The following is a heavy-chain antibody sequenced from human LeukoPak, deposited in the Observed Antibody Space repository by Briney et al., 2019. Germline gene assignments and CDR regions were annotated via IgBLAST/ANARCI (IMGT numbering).Heavy chain of an antibody. D-gene: IGHD3-10*01. CDR2: VSTSSSYI. CDR3: AKDTRHYYGSGSYYSH. J-gene: IGHJ4*02. CDR1: GFSFSRYS. Sequence: GGSLRLSCAASGFSFSRYSMNWVRQAPGRGLEWVSSVSTSSSYIYYADSLEGRFTISRDNAKKSLYLQMNSLRAEDTALYYCAKDTRHYYGSGSYYSHWGQGTLVTVSS. V-gene: IGHV3-21*04.